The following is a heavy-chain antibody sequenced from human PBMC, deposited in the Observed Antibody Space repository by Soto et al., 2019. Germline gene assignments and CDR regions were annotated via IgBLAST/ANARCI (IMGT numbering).Heavy chain of an antibody. CDR1: GGSISSYY. D-gene: IGHD2-2*01. CDR2: IYYSGST. Sequence: SETLSLTCTVSGGSISSYYWSWIRQPPGKGLEWIGYIYYSGSTNYNPSLKSRVTISVDTSKNQFSLKLSSVTAADTAVYYCATQVVTAALPPESAFDIWGQGTMVTVSS. CDR3: ATQVVTAALPPESAFDI. J-gene: IGHJ3*02. V-gene: IGHV4-59*08.